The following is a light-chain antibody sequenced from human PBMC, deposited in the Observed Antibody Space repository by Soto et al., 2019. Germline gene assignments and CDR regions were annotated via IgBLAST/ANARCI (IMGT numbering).Light chain of an antibody. CDR3: QQYGSSPPYT. J-gene: IGKJ2*01. CDR1: QSVSNKY. CDR2: GSS. V-gene: IGKV3-20*01. Sequence: EVVLTQSPGTLSLSPGERATLSCRASQSVSNKYLAWYQQKPGQAPRLLIFGSSDRATGIPDRFSGSGSGTDFTLTISRLEPEDFAVYYCQQYGSSPPYTFGQGTKLEFK.